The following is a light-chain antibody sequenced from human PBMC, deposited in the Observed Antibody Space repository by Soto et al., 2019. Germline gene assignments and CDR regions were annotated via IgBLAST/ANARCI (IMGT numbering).Light chain of an antibody. CDR2: GAS. Sequence: AITTTQSPVSLSASVGDRVPIPCRASQAIRNDLGWYQQKPGKAPNLLIFGASNLQAGVPVRFSASGSGTNFTLTISDLQPEDFARYYCLQYYTYRWTFGQGTKVDIK. J-gene: IGKJ1*01. V-gene: IGKV1-6*01. CDR1: QAIRND. CDR3: LQYYTYRWT.